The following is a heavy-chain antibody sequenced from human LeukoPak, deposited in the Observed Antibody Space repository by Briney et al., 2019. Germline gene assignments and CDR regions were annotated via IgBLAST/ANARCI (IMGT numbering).Heavy chain of an antibody. CDR3: ARGTSYYDSSGYYGVLDY. Sequence: GGSLRLSCAASGFTFSSYGMHCVRQAPGKGLEWVAVMWYDGSNNYYADSVKGRFTISRDNSKNTLYLQMNSLRAEDTAVYYCARGTSYYDSSGYYGVLDYWGQGTLVSVSS. V-gene: IGHV3-33*01. CDR2: MWYDGSNN. J-gene: IGHJ4*02. D-gene: IGHD3-22*01. CDR1: GFTFSSYG.